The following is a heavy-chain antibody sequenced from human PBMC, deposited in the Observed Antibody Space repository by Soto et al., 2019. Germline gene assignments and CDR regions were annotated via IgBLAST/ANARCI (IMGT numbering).Heavy chain of an antibody. V-gene: IGHV4-34*01. CDR2: INHSGST. CDR1: GGSFSGYY. CDR3: ARCRGSGWFRYGMDV. D-gene: IGHD6-19*01. J-gene: IGHJ6*02. Sequence: QVQLQQWGAGLLKPSETLSLTCAVYGGSFSGYYWSWIRQPPGKGLEWIGEINHSGSTNYNPSLKSRVTISVDTSKNQFSLKLSSVTAADTAVYYCARCRGSGWFRYGMDVWGQGTTFTVSS.